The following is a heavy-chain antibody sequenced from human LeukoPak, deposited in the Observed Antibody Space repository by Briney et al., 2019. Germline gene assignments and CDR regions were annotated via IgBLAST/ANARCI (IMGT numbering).Heavy chain of an antibody. Sequence: GGSLRLSCAASGFTFSSYGMHWVRQAPGKGLEWVAFIRYDGSNKYYADSVKGRFTISRDNAKNSLYLQMNSLRAEDTAVYYCARDPYSGAYYEGYYYYYMDVWGKGTTVTVSS. CDR1: GFTFSSYG. D-gene: IGHD1-26*01. V-gene: IGHV3-30*02. CDR2: IRYDGSNK. CDR3: ARDPYSGAYYEGYYYYYMDV. J-gene: IGHJ6*03.